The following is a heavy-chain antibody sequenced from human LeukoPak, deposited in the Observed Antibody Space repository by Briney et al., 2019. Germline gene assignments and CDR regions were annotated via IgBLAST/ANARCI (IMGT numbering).Heavy chain of an antibody. V-gene: IGHV3-30*02. CDR3: ATRGGYSYGVDY. Sequence: GGSLRLSCAASGFTFSSYGMHWVRQAPGKGLEWVAFIRYDGSNKYYADSVKGRFTISRDNSKNTLYLQMNSLRAEDTAVYYCATRGGYSYGVDYWGQGTLVTVSS. CDR2: IRYDGSNK. J-gene: IGHJ4*02. CDR1: GFTFSSYG. D-gene: IGHD5-18*01.